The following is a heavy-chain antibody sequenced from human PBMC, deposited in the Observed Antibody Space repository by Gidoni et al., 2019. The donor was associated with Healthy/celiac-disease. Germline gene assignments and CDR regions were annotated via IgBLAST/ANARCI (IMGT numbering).Heavy chain of an antibody. Sequence: QVQLQQWGAGLLKPSETLSLTCAVYGGSFSGYYWSWIRQPPGKGLEWIGEINHSGSTNYNPSLKSRVTISVDTSKNQFSLKLSSVTDADTAVYYCARDSMIAAAGAYYFDYWGQGTLVTVS. CDR3: ARDSMIAAAGAYYFDY. J-gene: IGHJ4*02. V-gene: IGHV4-34*01. CDR1: GGSFSGYY. D-gene: IGHD6-13*01. CDR2: INHSGST.